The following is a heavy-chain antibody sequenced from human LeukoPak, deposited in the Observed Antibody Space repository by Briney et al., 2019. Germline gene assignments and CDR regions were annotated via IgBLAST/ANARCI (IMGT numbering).Heavy chain of an antibody. CDR1: GGSISGYY. V-gene: IGHV4-59*01. D-gene: IGHD2-15*01. J-gene: IGHJ4*02. CDR2: TYYSGST. CDR3: ARASGISASEDY. Sequence: PSETLSLTCTVSGGSISGYYWSWIRQPPGKGLEWIGHTYYSGSTNYNPSLKSRVTISVDTSKNQFSLKLSSVTAADTAVYYCARASGISASEDYWGQGTLVTVSS.